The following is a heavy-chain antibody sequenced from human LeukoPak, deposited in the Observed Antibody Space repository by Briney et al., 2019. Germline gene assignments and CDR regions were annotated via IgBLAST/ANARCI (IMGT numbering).Heavy chain of an antibody. Sequence: ASVKVSCKVSGHTLSELHMHWVRQAPGKGLEWMGGFEPEDGEVIYAQNFQGRVTMTEVTSTDTAYMELRRLTSDDTAVYYCAASSPKNWKAQDYWCQGTLLTVSS. CDR3: AASSPKNWKAQDY. CDR2: FEPEDGEV. V-gene: IGHV1-24*01. J-gene: IGHJ4*02. CDR1: GHTLSELH. D-gene: IGHD1-1*01.